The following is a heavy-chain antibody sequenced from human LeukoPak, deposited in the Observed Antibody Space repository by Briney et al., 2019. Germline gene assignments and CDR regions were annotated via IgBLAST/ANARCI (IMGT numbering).Heavy chain of an antibody. Sequence: GGSLRLSCAASGFTFSRYSMHWVREAPGKGLVWVSHVNSDGSGTDYADSVKGRFTISRDNAKNTLYLQMNSLRVEDTAVYYCVCLGLGGLSLDWGQGTLVTVSS. CDR2: VNSDGSGT. D-gene: IGHD3-16*01. J-gene: IGHJ4*02. CDR3: VCLGLGGLSLD. CDR1: GFTFSRYS. V-gene: IGHV3-74*01.